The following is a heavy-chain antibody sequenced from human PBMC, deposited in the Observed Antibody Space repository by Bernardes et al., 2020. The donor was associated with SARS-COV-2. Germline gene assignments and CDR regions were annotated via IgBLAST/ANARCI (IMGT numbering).Heavy chain of an antibody. Sequence: GGSLRLSCAGSGFTFSNYAMNWVRQAPGKGLEWVSAVGSSGGGSSGATTYFADSVKGRFTISRDDSKNTLYLQMNSLRAEDTAVYYCAKGGYFDFWSTHLSQFYGMDVWGQGATVTVSS. V-gene: IGHV3-23*01. CDR3: AKGGYFDFWSTHLSQFYGMDV. CDR1: GFTFSNYA. D-gene: IGHD3-3*01. J-gene: IGHJ6*02. CDR2: VGSSGGGSSGATT.